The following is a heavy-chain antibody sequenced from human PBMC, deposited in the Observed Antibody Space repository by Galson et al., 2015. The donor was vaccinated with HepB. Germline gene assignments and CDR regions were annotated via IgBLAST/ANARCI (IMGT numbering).Heavy chain of an antibody. CDR3: AKDVGSGYDEYYFDY. Sequence: SLRLSCAASGFTFDDYAMHWVRQAPGKGLEWVSGISWNSGSIGYADSVKGRFTISRDNAKNSLYLQMNSLRAEDTALYYCAKDVGSGYDEYYFDYWGQGTLVTVSS. CDR2: ISWNSGSI. CDR1: GFTFDDYA. V-gene: IGHV3-9*01. J-gene: IGHJ4*02. D-gene: IGHD5-12*01.